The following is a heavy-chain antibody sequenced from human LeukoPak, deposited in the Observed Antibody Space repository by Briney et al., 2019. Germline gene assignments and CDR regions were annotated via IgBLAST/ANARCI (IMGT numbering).Heavy chain of an antibody. D-gene: IGHD3-9*01. CDR3: AKWGDYDILTGYYVSDF. V-gene: IGHV3-23*01. Sequence: GASLRLSCAASGFIFRNYAMSWVRQAPGKGLQWVAAITGSGDTTYYGDSVTGRFTISRDNSKNTLYLEVNTLRAEDTAVYYCAKWGDYDILTGYYVSDFWGQGTLVTVSS. J-gene: IGHJ4*02. CDR2: ITGSGDTT. CDR1: GFIFRNYA.